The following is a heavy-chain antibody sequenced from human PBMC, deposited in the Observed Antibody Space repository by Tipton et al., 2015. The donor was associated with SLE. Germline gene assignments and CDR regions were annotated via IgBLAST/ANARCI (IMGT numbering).Heavy chain of an antibody. D-gene: IGHD6-13*01. CDR1: GGSFTNYG. V-gene: IGHV1-69*17. CDR2: IIPISGLA. CDR3: AKTGGRLLGIGSSENWFDS. Sequence: QVQLVQSGAEVKKPGSSVKISCKASGGSFTNYGVAWVRQAPGQGLEWVGGIIPISGLANFAQKFQDRVTLSADKSTKTVYMALASLRSEDTAMYYCAKTGGRLLGIGSSENWFDSWGQGTLVTVSS. J-gene: IGHJ5*01.